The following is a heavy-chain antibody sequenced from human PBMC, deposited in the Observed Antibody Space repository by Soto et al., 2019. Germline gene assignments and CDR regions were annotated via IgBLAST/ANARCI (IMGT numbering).Heavy chain of an antibody. CDR3: ARDFTDSSGPTLGMGV. Sequence: ASETLSLTCTVSGGSISSGGYYWSWIRQHPGKGLEWIGYIYYSGSTYYNPSLKSRVTISVDTSKSQFSLKLSSVTAADTAVYYCARDFTDSSGPTLGMGVWGQGTTVTAP. J-gene: IGHJ6*02. CDR1: GGSISSGGYY. CDR2: IYYSGST. V-gene: IGHV4-31*03. D-gene: IGHD6-19*01.